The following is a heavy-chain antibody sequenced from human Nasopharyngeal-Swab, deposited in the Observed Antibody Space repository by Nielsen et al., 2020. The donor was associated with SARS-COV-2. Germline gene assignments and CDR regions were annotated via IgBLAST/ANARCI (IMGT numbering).Heavy chain of an antibody. V-gene: IGHV3-74*01. J-gene: IGHJ4*02. CDR2: IRGDGSDP. D-gene: IGHD2/OR15-2a*01. CDR1: GFIFSNYW. Sequence: GESLKISCAGSGFIFSNYWMYWVRQAPGKGLVWVSRIRGDGSDPTYADSVKGRFTISKDNAKNTTYLQMNSLRADDTAMYFCVSTRSGVIGTVGADWGQGTLVTVSS. CDR3: VSTRSGVIGTVGAD.